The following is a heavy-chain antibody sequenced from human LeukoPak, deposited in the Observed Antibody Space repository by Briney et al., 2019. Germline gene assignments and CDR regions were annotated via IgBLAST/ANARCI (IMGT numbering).Heavy chain of an antibody. Sequence: TPSETLSLTCTVSGGSVSNYYWSWIRQTAGKGLEWIGRIYSSGSTNYNASLRSRVTMSVDTSQNQFSLKLTSVTAADTAVYYCARVLRSSTHYYFYYYMDVWGKGTTVTVSS. D-gene: IGHD2-2*01. CDR3: ARVLRSSTHYYFYYYMDV. CDR2: IYSSGST. V-gene: IGHV4-4*07. J-gene: IGHJ6*03. CDR1: GGSVSNYY.